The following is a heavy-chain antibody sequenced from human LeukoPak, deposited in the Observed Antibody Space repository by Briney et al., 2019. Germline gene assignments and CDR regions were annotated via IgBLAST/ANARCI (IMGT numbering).Heavy chain of an antibody. D-gene: IGHD4-17*01. CDR1: GGSISSYY. CDR3: ARDSAVTGRAFDY. Sequence: SETLSLTCTVSGGSISSYYWSWIRQPPGKGLEWIGYIYYSGSTNYNPSLKSRVTISADTSKNQFSLKLSSVTAADTAVYYCARDSAVTGRAFDYWGQGTLVTVSS. CDR2: IYYSGST. V-gene: IGHV4-59*01. J-gene: IGHJ4*02.